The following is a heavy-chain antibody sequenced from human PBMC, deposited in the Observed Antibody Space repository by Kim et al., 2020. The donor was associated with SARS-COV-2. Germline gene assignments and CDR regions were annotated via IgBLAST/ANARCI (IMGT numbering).Heavy chain of an antibody. J-gene: IGHJ5*02. D-gene: IGHD6-13*01. CDR1: GGSISSYY. V-gene: IGHV4-59*01. CDR2: IYYSGST. CDR3: ARVRIAAAGKRFDP. Sequence: SETLSLTCTVSGGSISSYYWSWIRQPPGKGLEWIGYIYYSGSTNYNPSLKSRVTISVDTSKNQFSLKLSSVTAADTAVYYCARVRIAAAGKRFDPWGQGTLVTVSS.